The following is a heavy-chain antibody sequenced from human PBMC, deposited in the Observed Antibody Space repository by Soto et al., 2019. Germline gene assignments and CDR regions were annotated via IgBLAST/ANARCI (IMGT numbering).Heavy chain of an antibody. J-gene: IGHJ4*02. V-gene: IGHV4-59*01. Sequence: QVQLQESGPGLVKPSETLSLTCTVSGDSINNKYWSWVRQSPGRGLEWIGYIYDSGNTNYNPSLTXXVXXSRDTSKNQFSLKLNSVTSADTAVYYCARYRRGTGWYYLDYWGQGTLVTVSS. CDR3: ARYRRGTGWYYLDY. D-gene: IGHD3-9*01. CDR2: IYDSGNT. CDR1: GDSINNKY.